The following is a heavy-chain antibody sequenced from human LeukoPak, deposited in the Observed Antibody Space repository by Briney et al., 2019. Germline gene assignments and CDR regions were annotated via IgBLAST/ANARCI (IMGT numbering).Heavy chain of an antibody. J-gene: IGHJ4*02. Sequence: SETLSLTCAVCGGSFSGYYWSWIRQPPGKGLEWIGEINHSGSTNYNPSPKSRVTISVDTSKNQFSLKLSSVTAADTAVYYCARVGSGLRYFDWLLYYDYWGQGTLVTVSS. CDR2: INHSGST. V-gene: IGHV4-34*01. D-gene: IGHD3-9*01. CDR1: GGSFSGYY. CDR3: ARVGSGLRYFDWLLYYDY.